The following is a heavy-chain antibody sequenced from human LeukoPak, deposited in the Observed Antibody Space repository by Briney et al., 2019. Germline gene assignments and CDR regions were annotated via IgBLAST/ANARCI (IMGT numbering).Heavy chain of an antibody. CDR2: IRYDGGKK. D-gene: IGHD3-10*01. V-gene: IGHV3-30*02. Sequence: SGGSLRLSCAASGFTFSSYGMHWVRQAPGKGLEWVAFIRYDGGKKYYADSVKGRFTISRDNSKNTLYLQMNSLRAEDTAVYYCAKDPFEEYYFDYWGQGTLVTVSS. J-gene: IGHJ4*02. CDR1: GFTFSSYG. CDR3: AKDPFEEYYFDY.